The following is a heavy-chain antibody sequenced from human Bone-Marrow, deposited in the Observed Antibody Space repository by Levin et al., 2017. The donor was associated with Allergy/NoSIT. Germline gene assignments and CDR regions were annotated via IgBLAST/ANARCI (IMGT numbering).Heavy chain of an antibody. V-gene: IGHV3-23*01. J-gene: IGHJ4*02. CDR1: GFTFSNFA. CDR3: ARSTERAYSYGLDY. CDR2: VGGSGENI. Sequence: GGSLRLSCAASGFTFSNFAMSWVRQAPGKGLEWVSAVGGSGENIRYTDSVRGRFSISRDNSKNTLYLQINSLRAEDTALYYCARSTERAYSYGLDYWGQGALVTVSS. D-gene: IGHD5-18*01.